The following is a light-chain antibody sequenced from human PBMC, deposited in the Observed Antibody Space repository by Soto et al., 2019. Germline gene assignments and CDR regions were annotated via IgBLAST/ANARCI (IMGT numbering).Light chain of an antibody. CDR3: QQSDSTPYT. Sequence: DIQMTQSPSSLAASVGDRVTITCRASQTISTYWNWYQQKPGKAPRLLIYDASSLLSGVPSRFSGSGSGTDFTLTIASLQPEDFSTYYCQQSDSTPYTFGHGTKVEI. J-gene: IGKJ2*01. V-gene: IGKV1-39*01. CDR1: QTISTY. CDR2: DAS.